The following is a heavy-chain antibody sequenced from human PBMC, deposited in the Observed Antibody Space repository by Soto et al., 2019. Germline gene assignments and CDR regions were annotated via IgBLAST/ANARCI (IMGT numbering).Heavy chain of an antibody. CDR3: AKAGGGGYSYGYVYY. Sequence: QVQLVESGGGVVQPGRSLRLSCAASGFTFSSYGMHWVRQAPGKGLEWVAVISYDGSNKYYADSVKGRFTISRDNSKNTLYLQMNSLRAEDTAVYYCAKAGGGGYSYGYVYYWGQGTLVTVSS. CDR2: ISYDGSNK. D-gene: IGHD5-18*01. J-gene: IGHJ4*02. V-gene: IGHV3-30*18. CDR1: GFTFSSYG.